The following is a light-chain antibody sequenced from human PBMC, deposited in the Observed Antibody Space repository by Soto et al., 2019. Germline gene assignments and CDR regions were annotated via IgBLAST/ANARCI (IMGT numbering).Light chain of an antibody. Sequence: EIMMTQSPATLSVSPGERATLSCRASQSVKSSLAWYQQKPGQAPRLLIYGASSRAAGIPDRFSGSGSGTDFTLTIGRLEPEDLAVYYCQQYGTSPETFGQGTKVDIK. CDR3: QQYGTSPET. CDR2: GAS. V-gene: IGKV3-20*01. J-gene: IGKJ1*01. CDR1: QSVKSS.